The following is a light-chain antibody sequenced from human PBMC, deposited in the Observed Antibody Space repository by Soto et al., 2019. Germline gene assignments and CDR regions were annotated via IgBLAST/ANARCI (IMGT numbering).Light chain of an antibody. Sequence: DIQMTQSPSTLSASIGDRVTITCRASQGIGSYLAWYQRKPGKAPKLLIYAASTLQSGVPSRFSGSGSGTEFTLTISSLQPEDFATYYCQQFNSYVSLTFGGGTKVDNK. J-gene: IGKJ4*01. CDR3: QQFNSYVSLT. V-gene: IGKV1-9*01. CDR1: QGIGSY. CDR2: AAS.